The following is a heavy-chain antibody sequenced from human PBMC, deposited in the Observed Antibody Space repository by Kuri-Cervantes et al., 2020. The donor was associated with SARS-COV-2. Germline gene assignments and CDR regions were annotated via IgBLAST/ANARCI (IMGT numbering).Heavy chain of an antibody. CDR1: GFTFSSYW. Sequence: ETLSLTCAASGFTFSSYWMSWVRQAPGKGLEWVANIKQDGSEKYYVDSVKGRFTISRDNSKNTLYLQMNSLRAEDTAVYYCAKEGAYCGGDCYSLGFDCWGQGTLVTVSS. V-gene: IGHV3-7*03. D-gene: IGHD2-21*02. CDR2: IKQDGSEK. CDR3: AKEGAYCGGDCYSLGFDC. J-gene: IGHJ4*02.